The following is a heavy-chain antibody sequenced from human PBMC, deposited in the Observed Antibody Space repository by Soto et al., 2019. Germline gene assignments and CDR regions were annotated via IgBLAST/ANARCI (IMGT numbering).Heavy chain of an antibody. J-gene: IGHJ3*02. CDR2: ISYDGSNK. CDR1: GFTFSSYA. D-gene: IGHD6-6*01. Sequence: PGGSLRLACAASGFTFSSYAMHWVRQAPGKGLEWVAVISYDGSNKYYADSVKGRFTISRDNSKNTLYLQMNSLRAEDTAVYYCARYRPPRLDAIDNWGQGTMVTVSS. V-gene: IGHV3-30-3*01. CDR3: ARYRPPRLDAIDN.